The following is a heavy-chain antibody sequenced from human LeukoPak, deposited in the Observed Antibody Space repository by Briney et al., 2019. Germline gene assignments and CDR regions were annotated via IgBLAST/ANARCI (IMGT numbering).Heavy chain of an antibody. D-gene: IGHD1/OR15-1a*01. Sequence: SVTVSFKASVGTFIYDGFSWVRHVPGQGLEWMGGIIPVFGSATYAQRFQGRVTFTADESTSTAYMELSSLTYEDTALYYCARDVGNIGAVISRLYFWGQGTLLTVSA. J-gene: IGHJ4*02. V-gene: IGHV1-69*13. CDR2: IIPVFGSA. CDR3: ARDVGNIGAVISRLYF. CDR1: VGTFIYDG.